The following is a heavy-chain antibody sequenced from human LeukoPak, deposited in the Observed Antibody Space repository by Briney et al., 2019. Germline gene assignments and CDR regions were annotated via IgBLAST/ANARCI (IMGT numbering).Heavy chain of an antibody. CDR1: GDSISNNSAA. V-gene: IGHV6-1*01. CDR2: TYYRSEWYN. J-gene: IGHJ5*02. D-gene: IGHD1-26*01. CDR3: ARGQWDLPVLRNGFDP. Sequence: SQTLSLTCAISGDSISNNSAAWNWIRQSPSRGLEWLGRTYYRSEWYNDYAVSVKSRITINPDTSKNQFSLQLNSMTPEDTAVYYCARGQWDLPVLRNGFDPWGQGTLVTVSS.